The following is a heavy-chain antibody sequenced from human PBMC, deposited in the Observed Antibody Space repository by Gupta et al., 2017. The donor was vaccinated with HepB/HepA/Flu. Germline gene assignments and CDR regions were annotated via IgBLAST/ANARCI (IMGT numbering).Heavy chain of an antibody. V-gene: IGHV3-23*01. D-gene: IGHD2-21*01. CDR3: AKDRGSGGGCINY. Sequence: EVELLESGGGLVQPGGSLRLSCAASGFTFRNYGMSWVRQAPGKGLEWVSGISGSGDSTDYADSVKGRFTISRDNSKNTLYLQMNSLKGDDTALYYCAKDRGSGGGCINYWGQGTLVTVSS. CDR2: ISGSGDST. J-gene: IGHJ4*02. CDR1: GFTFRNYG.